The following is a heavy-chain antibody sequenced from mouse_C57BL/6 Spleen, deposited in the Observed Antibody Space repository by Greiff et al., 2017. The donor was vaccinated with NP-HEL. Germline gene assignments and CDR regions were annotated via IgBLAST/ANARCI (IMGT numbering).Heavy chain of an antibody. J-gene: IGHJ2*01. CDR2: IYPGNSDT. V-gene: IGHV1-5*01. D-gene: IGHD1-1*01. CDR3: TKENYYGSRYYVDY. CDR1: GYTFTSYW. Sequence: EVQLQQSGTVLARPGASVKMSCKTSGYTFTSYWMHWVKQRPGQGLEWIGAIYPGNSDTSYNQKFKGKATLTAVTSASTAYMELSSLTNEDSAVYYCTKENYYGSRYYVDYWGQGTTLTVSS.